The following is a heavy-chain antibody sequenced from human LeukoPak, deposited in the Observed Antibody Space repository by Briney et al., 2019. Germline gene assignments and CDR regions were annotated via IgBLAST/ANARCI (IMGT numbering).Heavy chain of an antibody. CDR2: ISGSGGNT. CDR3: AARPQEQWLPYLDY. D-gene: IGHD6-19*01. Sequence: GGSLRLSCAASGFTFSDYAMSWVRQAPGKGLEWVSGISGSGGNTYDADSAKGRFTISRDNSKNTLYLQMNSLRAEDTAVYYCAARPQEQWLPYLDYWGQGTLVAVSS. V-gene: IGHV3-23*01. CDR1: GFTFSDYA. J-gene: IGHJ4*02.